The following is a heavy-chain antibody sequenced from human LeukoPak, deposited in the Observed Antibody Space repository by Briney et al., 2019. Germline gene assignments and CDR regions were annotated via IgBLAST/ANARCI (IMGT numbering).Heavy chain of an antibody. D-gene: IGHD3-10*01. V-gene: IGHV1-2*02. CDR2: INPNSGGT. J-gene: IGHJ4*02. CDR1: GYTFTGYY. CDR3: ASNVLLWFGEFDY. Sequence: ASVKVSCKASGYTFTGYYMHWGRQAPGQGLEWMGWINPNSGGTNYAQKFQGRVTMTRDTSISTAYMELSRLRSDDTAVYYCASNVLLWFGEFDYWGQGTLVTVSS.